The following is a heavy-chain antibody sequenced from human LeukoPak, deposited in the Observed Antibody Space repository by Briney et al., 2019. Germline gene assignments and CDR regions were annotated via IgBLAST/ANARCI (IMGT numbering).Heavy chain of an antibody. CDR3: VRDISWLGFDY. D-gene: IGHD6-19*01. V-gene: IGHV3-23*01. Sequence: GGSLRLSCAASGFIFSSHGMNWVRQAPGKGLEWVSGITSGTRTYYADSVKCRFAISRDNSKNTMYLQMNSLRAEDTAVYYCVRDISWLGFDYWGQGILVTVSS. CDR1: GFIFSSHG. J-gene: IGHJ4*02. CDR2: ITSGTRT.